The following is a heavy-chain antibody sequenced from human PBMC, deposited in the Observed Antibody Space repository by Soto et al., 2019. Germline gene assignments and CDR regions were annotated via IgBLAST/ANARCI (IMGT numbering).Heavy chain of an antibody. V-gene: IGHV1-8*01. D-gene: IGHD3-10*01. CDR2: MNPHSGDT. CDR3: ARGSPGTVDH. Sequence: ASVKVSCKASGYSFTSLHFKWVRQATGQGLEWIGWMNPHSGDTGFAQRFQGRVTMTRNTSINTAYMELRSLRSQDTAVYYCARGSPGTVDHWGQGNQVTVSS. J-gene: IGHJ4*02. CDR1: GYSFTSLH.